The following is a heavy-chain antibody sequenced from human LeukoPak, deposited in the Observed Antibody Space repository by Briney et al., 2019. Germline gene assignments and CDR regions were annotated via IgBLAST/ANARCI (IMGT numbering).Heavy chain of an antibody. CDR3: ARRSSIAARSPFDY. D-gene: IGHD6-6*01. CDR1: GGSISSSNW. CDR2: IYHSGST. J-gene: IGHJ4*02. Sequence: SGTLSLTCAVSGGSISSSNWWSWVRPPPGKGLEWIGEIYHSGSTNYNPSLKSRVTISVDKSKNQFSLKLSSVTAADTAVYYCARRSSIAARSPFDYWGQGTLVTVSS. V-gene: IGHV4-4*02.